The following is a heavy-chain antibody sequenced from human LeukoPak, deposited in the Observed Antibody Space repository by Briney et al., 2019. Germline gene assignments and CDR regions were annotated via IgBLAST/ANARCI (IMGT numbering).Heavy chain of an antibody. CDR1: GFTFSSYA. J-gene: IGHJ3*02. CDR2: ISYDGSNK. CDR3: ARVAHCGYDCCFQGTAFDI. Sequence: QSGGSLRLSCAASGFTFSSYAMHWVRQAPGKGLEWVAVISYDGSNKYYTDSVKGRFTISRDNSKNTLYLQMNSLRAEDTAVYYCARVAHCGYDCCFQGTAFDIWGQGTMVTVSS. V-gene: IGHV3-30*04. D-gene: IGHD2-21*02.